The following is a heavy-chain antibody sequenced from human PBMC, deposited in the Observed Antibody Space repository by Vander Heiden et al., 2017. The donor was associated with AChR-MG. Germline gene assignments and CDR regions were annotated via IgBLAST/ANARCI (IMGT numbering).Heavy chain of an antibody. CDR1: GFPFSHSG. Sequence: QVQLVESGGGVVQPGRSLRLSCAASGFPFSHSGMHWFRQDPGKGLEWVAVIWYDGSHKFYADSVKGRFTISRDNSNNTLYLQMNSLRVEDTGIYHCARGSISMLADHWGQGTLVTVSS. CDR2: IWYDGSHK. J-gene: IGHJ4*02. D-gene: IGHD2-8*01. CDR3: ARGSISMLADH. V-gene: IGHV3-33*01.